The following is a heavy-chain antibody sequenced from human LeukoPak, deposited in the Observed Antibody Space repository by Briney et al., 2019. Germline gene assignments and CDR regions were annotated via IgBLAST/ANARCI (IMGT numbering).Heavy chain of an antibody. CDR2: ISSIGVST. D-gene: IGHD3-3*01. CDR3: AGDPSSTDYDFWSGYWRYFDY. CDR1: GFTFSSYA. J-gene: IGHJ4*02. V-gene: IGHV3-64*01. Sequence: PGGSLRLSCAASGFTFSSYAMHWVRQAPGKGLEYVSAISSIGVSTYYANSVKGRFTISRDNSKNTLYLQMGSLRAEDMAVYYCAGDPSSTDYDFWSGYWRYFDYWGQGTLVTVSS.